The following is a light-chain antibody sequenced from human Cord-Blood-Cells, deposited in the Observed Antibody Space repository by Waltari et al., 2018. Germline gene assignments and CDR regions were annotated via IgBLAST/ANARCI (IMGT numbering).Light chain of an antibody. V-gene: IGKV1-33*01. J-gene: IGKJ4*01. CDR1: QDIINY. CDR3: QQYDNLPLT. CDR2: DAS. Sequence: IQMTHSPSSLSASLGDRVTITCQASQDIINYLNWYQQKPGKAPKLLIYDASNLETGVPSRFSGSGSGTDFTFTISSLQPEDIATYYCQQYDNLPLTFGGGTKVEIK.